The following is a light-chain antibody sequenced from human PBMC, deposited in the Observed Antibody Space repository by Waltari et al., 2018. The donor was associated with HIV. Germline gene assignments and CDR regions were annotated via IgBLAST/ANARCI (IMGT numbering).Light chain of an antibody. CDR3: SSYSTITSLFV. V-gene: IGLV2-14*01. Sequence: QSALAQPASVSGSPGQSITIPCPGSVVASGPEIYVPWSQQHPGRAPRLLIYMLSRRPSGVSDRFSGSSSGMSATLTISGLQSDDEAHYYCSSYSTITSLFVFGTGTRVTVL. CDR2: MLS. J-gene: IGLJ1*01. CDR1: VVASGPEIY.